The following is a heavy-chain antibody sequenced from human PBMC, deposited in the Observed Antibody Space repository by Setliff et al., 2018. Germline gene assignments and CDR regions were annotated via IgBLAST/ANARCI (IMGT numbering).Heavy chain of an antibody. CDR2: IYRDGNT. J-gene: IGHJ6*03. CDR1: GYSINSGYY. Sequence: SETLSLTCAVSGYSINSGYYWGWIRQSPGKGLEWIGSIYRDGNTYYNPSLRSRVTISVDTSKNQFSLNLSSVTAADTAVYYCARDGYGDDWNTFADVYYYYMDVWGKGTTVTVSS. CDR3: ARDGYGDDWNTFADVYYYYMDV. V-gene: IGHV4-38-2*02. D-gene: IGHD5-18*01.